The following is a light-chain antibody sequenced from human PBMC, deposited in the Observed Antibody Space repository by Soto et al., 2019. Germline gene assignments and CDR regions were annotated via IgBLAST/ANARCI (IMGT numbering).Light chain of an antibody. CDR1: SSDVGGYNY. CDR3: SSYTSSSTLYV. Sequence: QSALTQPASVSGSPGQSITISCTGTSSDVGGYNYVSWYQQHPGKAPKLMIFDVSSQPSGVSNRFSGSKSGNTASLTISGLQAEDEADYYCSSYTSSSTLYVFGTGTKVTV. V-gene: IGLV2-14*01. J-gene: IGLJ1*01. CDR2: DVS.